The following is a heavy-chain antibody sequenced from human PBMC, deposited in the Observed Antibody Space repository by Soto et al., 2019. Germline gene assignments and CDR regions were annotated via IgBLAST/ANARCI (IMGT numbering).Heavy chain of an antibody. CDR3: ARGWFGPDV. J-gene: IGHJ6*04. CDR1: GFTLSGRS. CDR2: IDNAGTDS. V-gene: IGHV3-74*01. Sequence: EVQLVESGGGLVQPGVSLRLSCAASGFTLSGRSMHWVRQAPGKGLVWVSGIDNAGTDSTYADSVKGRFTSSRDNAKNMLYLQMNSLRGEDTAVYFCARGWFGPDVWGKGTTVTVSS. D-gene: IGHD3-10*01.